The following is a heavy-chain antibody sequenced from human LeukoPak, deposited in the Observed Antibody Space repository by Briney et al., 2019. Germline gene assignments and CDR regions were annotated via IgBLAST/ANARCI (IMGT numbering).Heavy chain of an antibody. CDR2: ISYDGSNK. CDR1: GFTFSSYG. CDR3: ARAGGNRGFDY. D-gene: IGHD2-15*01. Sequence: GGSLRLSCAASGFTFSSYGMHWVRQAPGKGLEWVAVISYDGSNKYYADSVKGRFTISRDNSKNTLYLQMNSLRAEDTAVYYCARAGGNRGFDYWGQGTLVTVSS. V-gene: IGHV3-30*03. J-gene: IGHJ4*02.